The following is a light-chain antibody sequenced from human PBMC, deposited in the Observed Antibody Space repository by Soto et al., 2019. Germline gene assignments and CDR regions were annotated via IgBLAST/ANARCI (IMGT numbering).Light chain of an antibody. J-gene: IGLJ1*01. V-gene: IGLV2-14*03. CDR1: SSDVGGYNY. Sequence: QSVLTQPASVSVSPGQSITISCTGTSSDVGGYNYVPWYQHHPGKAPKLMIYDVSNRPSGVSNRFSGSKSGNTASLTISGLQPEDEADYYCSSYTTSNTRQIVFGTGTKVTVL. CDR3: SSYTTSNTRQIV. CDR2: DVS.